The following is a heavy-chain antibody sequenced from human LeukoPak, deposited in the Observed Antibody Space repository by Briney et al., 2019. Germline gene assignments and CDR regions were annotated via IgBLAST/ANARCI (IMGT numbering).Heavy chain of an antibody. CDR1: GGSISSYY. Sequence: SETLSLTCTVSGGSISSYYWSWIRQPPGKGLEWIGYIYYSGSTNYNPSLKSRVTISVDTSKNQFSLKLSSVTAADTAVYYCARGRYSGSYFFAPYFDYWGQGTLVTVSS. CDR2: IYYSGST. CDR3: ARGRYSGSYFFAPYFDY. J-gene: IGHJ4*02. D-gene: IGHD1-26*01. V-gene: IGHV4-59*01.